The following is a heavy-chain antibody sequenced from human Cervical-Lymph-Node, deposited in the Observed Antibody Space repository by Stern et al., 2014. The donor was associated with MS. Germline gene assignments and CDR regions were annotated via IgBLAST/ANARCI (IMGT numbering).Heavy chain of an antibody. CDR1: GFSLTTSGVS. J-gene: IGHJ4*02. Sequence: QITLKESGPTLVKPTQTLTLTCTFSGFSLTTSGVSVGWIRQPPGKALEWLALIYWDDENRYSPSLRSRPTITKDTSKNQVVLTMINLDPVDTATYYCAHRPMESLGRPFDYWGQGVLVTVSS. CDR2: IYWDDEN. V-gene: IGHV2-5*02. D-gene: IGHD1-1*01. CDR3: AHRPMESLGRPFDY.